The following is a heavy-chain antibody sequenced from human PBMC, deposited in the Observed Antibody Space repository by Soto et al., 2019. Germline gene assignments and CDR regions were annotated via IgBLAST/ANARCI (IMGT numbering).Heavy chain of an antibody. D-gene: IGHD2-15*01. Sequence: EVQLVESGGGLVQPGGSLRLSCAASGFTVSSKYMSWVRQAPGKGLEWVSLIQSGGPTYYADAVKGRFTISRDTSENTGHLQMDSLRAEETAVYYCARDDVLCDGGRCYGVTLDVWGKGTTVTVSS. CDR3: ARDDVLCDGGRCYGVTLDV. V-gene: IGHV3-66*01. CDR2: IQSGGPT. J-gene: IGHJ6*04. CDR1: GFTVSSKY.